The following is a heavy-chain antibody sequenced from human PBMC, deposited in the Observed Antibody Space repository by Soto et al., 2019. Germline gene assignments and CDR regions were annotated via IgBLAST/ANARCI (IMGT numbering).Heavy chain of an antibody. CDR2: IYYSGST. V-gene: IGHV4-59*08. J-gene: IGHJ4*02. D-gene: IGHD4-17*01. CDR1: GGSISSYY. CDR3: ARRYGDCFDY. Sequence: LSLTCTVSGGSISSYYWSWIRQPPGKGLEWIGYIYYSGSTNYNPSLKSRVTISVDTSKNQFSLKLSSVTAADTAVYYCARRYGDCFDYWGQGTLVTVS.